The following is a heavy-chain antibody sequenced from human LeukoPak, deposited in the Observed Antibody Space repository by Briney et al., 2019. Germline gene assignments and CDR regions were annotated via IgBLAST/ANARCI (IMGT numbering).Heavy chain of an antibody. D-gene: IGHD4-17*01. V-gene: IGHV4-34*01. CDR1: GGSFSGYY. CDR2: INHSGST. J-gene: IGHJ4*02. CDR3: ARGQRRTTVTYFDY. Sequence: SETLSLTCAVYGGSFSGYYWSWIRQPPGKGLEWIGEINHSGSTNYNPSLKSRVTISVDTSKNQFSLKLSSVTAADTAVYYCARGQRRTTVTYFDYWGQGTLVTVS.